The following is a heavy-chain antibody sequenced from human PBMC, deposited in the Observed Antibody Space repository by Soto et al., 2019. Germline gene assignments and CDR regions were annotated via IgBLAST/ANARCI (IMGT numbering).Heavy chain of an antibody. J-gene: IGHJ4*02. CDR2: ISSSSSYI. D-gene: IGHD1-1*01. Sequence: GSLRLSCAASGFTFSTYNINWVRQAPVKGLEWVSSISSSSSYIYYADSVKGRFTISRDNAKNSLYLQMNSLRAEDTAVYYCARGGLEMATTTYFDSFGQGTLVTVCS. V-gene: IGHV3-21*01. CDR3: ARGGLEMATTTYFDS. CDR1: GFTFSTYN.